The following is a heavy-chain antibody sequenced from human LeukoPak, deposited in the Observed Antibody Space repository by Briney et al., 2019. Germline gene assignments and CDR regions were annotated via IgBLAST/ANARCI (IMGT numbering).Heavy chain of an antibody. CDR2: ISGSGGST. D-gene: IGHD4-17*01. CDR3: AKDFYYGDYVAFFDI. V-gene: IGHV3-23*01. J-gene: IGHJ3*02. CDR1: GFTFSTYG. Sequence: GGSLRLSCAASGFTFSTYGMSWVRQAPGKGLEWVSAISGSGGSTYYADSVKGRFTISRDNSKNTLYLQMNSLRAEDTAVYYCAKDFYYGDYVAFFDIWGQGTMVTVSS.